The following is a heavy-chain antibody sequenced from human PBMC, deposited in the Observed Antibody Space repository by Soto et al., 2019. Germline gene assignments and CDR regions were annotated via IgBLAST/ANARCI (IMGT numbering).Heavy chain of an antibody. CDR1: GGSISSGGYY. V-gene: IGHV4-31*03. Sequence: SETLSLTCTVSGGSISSGGYYWSWIRQHPGKGLEWIGYIYYSGSTYYNPSLKSRVTISVDTSKNQFSLKLSSVTAADTAVYYCARDGPGIGYYYYGMDVWGQGTTVTVSS. D-gene: IGHD6-13*01. CDR2: IYYSGST. J-gene: IGHJ6*02. CDR3: ARDGPGIGYYYYGMDV.